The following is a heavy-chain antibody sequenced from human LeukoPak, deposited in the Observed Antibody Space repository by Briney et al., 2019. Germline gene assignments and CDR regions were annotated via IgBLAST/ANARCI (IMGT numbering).Heavy chain of an antibody. Sequence: GGSLRLSCAVSGITLSNYGMSWVRQAPGKGLEWVAGISDRGSRTNYADSVKGRFTISTDHPKNTLYLQMNSLRAEDTAVYFCAKRGVVIRVVLVGFHKEAYYFDSWGQGALVTVSS. CDR1: GITLSNYG. J-gene: IGHJ4*02. D-gene: IGHD3-10*01. CDR3: AKRGVVIRVVLVGFHKEAYYFDS. V-gene: IGHV3-23*01. CDR2: ISDRGSRT.